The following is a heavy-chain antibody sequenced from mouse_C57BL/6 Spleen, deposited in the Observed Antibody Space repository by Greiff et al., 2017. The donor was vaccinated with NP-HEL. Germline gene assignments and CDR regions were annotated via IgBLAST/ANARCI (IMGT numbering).Heavy chain of an antibody. CDR2: IDPANGNT. V-gene: IGHV14-3*01. CDR1: GYNIKNTY. J-gene: IGHJ4*01. CDR3: AREGIYYGYDGAMDY. D-gene: IGHD2-2*01. Sequence: VQLQQSVAELVRPGASVKLSCTASGYNIKNTYMHWVKQRPEQGLEWIGKIDPANGNTKYAPKFQGKATITADTSSNTAYLKLRSLTSEDTAIYYCAREGIYYGYDGAMDYWGKGTSVTVSS.